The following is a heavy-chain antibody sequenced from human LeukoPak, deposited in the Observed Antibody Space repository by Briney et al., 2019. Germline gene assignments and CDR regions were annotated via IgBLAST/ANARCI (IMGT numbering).Heavy chain of an antibody. CDR2: ISDSGGGT. V-gene: IGHV3-23*01. J-gene: IGHJ4*02. CDR3: AKRGVVIRVILVGFHKEAYYFDS. Sequence: GGSLRLSCAVPGITLSNYGVTWVRQAPGKGLEWVAGISDSGGGTNYADSVKGRFTISRDNPKNTLYLQMNSLRAEDTAVYFCAKRGVVIRVILVGFHKEAYYFDSWGQGALVTVSS. D-gene: IGHD3-22*01. CDR1: GITLSNYG.